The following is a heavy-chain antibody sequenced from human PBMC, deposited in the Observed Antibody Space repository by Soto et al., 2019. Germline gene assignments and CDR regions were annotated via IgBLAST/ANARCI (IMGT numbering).Heavy chain of an antibody. CDR2: IFPDDSDT. V-gene: IGHV5-51*01. Sequence: GESLKISCKASGYIIKSYWIGWVRQMPGQGLEWMGIIFPDDSDTRYSPSFQGHVTISVDKSISTAYVQWSSLKASDSAIYYCFRGGVTSRTFDYWGQGTLVTVSS. CDR3: FRGGVTSRTFDY. CDR1: GYIIKSYW. D-gene: IGHD3-16*01. J-gene: IGHJ4*02.